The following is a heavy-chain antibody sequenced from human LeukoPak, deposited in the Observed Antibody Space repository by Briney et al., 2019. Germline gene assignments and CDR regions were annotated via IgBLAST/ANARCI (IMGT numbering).Heavy chain of an antibody. CDR2: IYTSGST. CDR1: GGSISSGSYY. J-gene: IGHJ4*02. CDR3: ARDLPWYFDY. Sequence: PSQTLSLTCTVSGGSISSGSYYWSWIRQPAGKGLEWIGRIYTSGSTSYNPSLKSRVTISVDTSKNQFSLKLSSVTAADTAVYYCARDLPWYFDYWGQGTLVTVSS. V-gene: IGHV4-61*02.